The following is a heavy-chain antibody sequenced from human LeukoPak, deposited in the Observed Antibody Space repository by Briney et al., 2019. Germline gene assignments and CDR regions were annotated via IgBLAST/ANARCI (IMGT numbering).Heavy chain of an antibody. Sequence: ASVKVSCKASGYTLTSYGISWVRQAPGQGLEWMGWISAYNGNTNYAQKLQGRVTMTTDTSTSTAYMELRSLRSDDTAVYYCARDVSRFCSGGSCYPSDYWGQGTLVTVSS. V-gene: IGHV1-18*01. CDR3: ARDVSRFCSGGSCYPSDY. J-gene: IGHJ4*02. CDR2: ISAYNGNT. CDR1: GYTLTSYG. D-gene: IGHD2-15*01.